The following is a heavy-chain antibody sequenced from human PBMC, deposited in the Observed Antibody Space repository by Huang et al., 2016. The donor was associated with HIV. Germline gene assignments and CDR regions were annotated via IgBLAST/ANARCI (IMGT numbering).Heavy chain of an antibody. J-gene: IGHJ5*02. CDR3: ARDEWYPLQNWFDP. Sequence: VQLVQSGTEVRGRGASVRVSFKASGYVFTKFGIKWVRQAPGQGLEWMGENSAYNGNTNDAQNFQGRATLTVDTSATTAYMELSNLKSDDTAVYYCARDEWYPLQNWFDPCGQGTLVIVSS. CDR2: NSAYNGNT. D-gene: IGHD3-3*01. V-gene: IGHV1-18*01. CDR1: GYVFTKFG.